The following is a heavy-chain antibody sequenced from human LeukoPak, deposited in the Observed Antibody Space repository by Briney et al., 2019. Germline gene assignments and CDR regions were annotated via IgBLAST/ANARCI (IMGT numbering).Heavy chain of an antibody. CDR2: INPNSGGT. V-gene: IGHV1-2*02. D-gene: IGHD3-10*01. Sequence: ASVKVSCKASGYTFTGYYMHWVRQAPGQGLEWMGWINPNSGGTNYAQKFQGRVTMTRDTSTSTVYMELSSLRSEDTAVYYCARAYITMVRGVLGPWGQGTLVTVSS. CDR3: ARAYITMVRGVLGP. CDR1: GYTFTGYY. J-gene: IGHJ5*02.